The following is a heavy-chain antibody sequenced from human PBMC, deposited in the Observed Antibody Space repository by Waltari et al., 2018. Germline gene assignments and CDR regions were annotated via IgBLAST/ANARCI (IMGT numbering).Heavy chain of an antibody. CDR3: ARDHASGGDSPPY. Sequence: EVQLVESGGGLVKPGGSLRLSCAASGFMFSVYHMNWVRQAPGKGLEWVSSITSSGSRIYYAASVKGRFTISRDNGKSSLYLQMNSLRAEDTAMYYCARDHASGGDSPPYWGQGTLVTVSS. CDR1: GFMFSVYH. J-gene: IGHJ4*02. D-gene: IGHD2-21*02. V-gene: IGHV3-21*01. CDR2: ITSSGSRI.